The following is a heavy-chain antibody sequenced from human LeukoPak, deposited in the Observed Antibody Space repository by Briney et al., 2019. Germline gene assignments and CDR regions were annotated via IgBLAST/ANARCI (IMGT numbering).Heavy chain of an antibody. CDR2: ISSSGSTI. Sequence: GGSLRLSCAASGFPFSSYAMNWVRQAPGKGLEWVSYISSSGSTIYYADSVKGRFTISRDNAENSLYLQMNSLRAEDTAVYYCARDSQYYYGMDVWGQGTTVTVSS. CDR1: GFPFSSYA. CDR3: ARDSQYYYGMDV. J-gene: IGHJ6*02. V-gene: IGHV3-48*03.